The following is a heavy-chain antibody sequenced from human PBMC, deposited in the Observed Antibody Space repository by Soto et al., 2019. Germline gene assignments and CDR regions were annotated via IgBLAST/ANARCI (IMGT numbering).Heavy chain of an antibody. D-gene: IGHD1-26*01. CDR1: GGSISSYF. J-gene: IGHJ5*02. CDR3: ARQTIVVPPTQRELHGFDP. V-gene: IGHV4-59*08. Sequence: QGQLQESGPGLVKPSETLSLTCTISGGSISSYFWSWIRRPPGKGLEWIGYNSYSGRANYNPSLRGRAAILLDKSNNQFSLKLSSVTAADTAMYYCARQTIVVPPTQRELHGFDPWGQGTLVSVSS. CDR2: NSYSGRA.